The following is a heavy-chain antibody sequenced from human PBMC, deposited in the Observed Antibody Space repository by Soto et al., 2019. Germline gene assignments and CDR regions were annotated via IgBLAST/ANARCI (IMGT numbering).Heavy chain of an antibody. Sequence: SSETLSLTCTVSGGSISSDDYYWSWIRQPPGKGLEWVGYIYYTGRTSYNPSLESRVTISIDTSKNHFSLKLSSVSAADTAVYYCARDRSNSPDYFDYWGQGALVTVSS. V-gene: IGHV4-30-4*01. J-gene: IGHJ4*02. CDR3: ARDRSNSPDYFDY. D-gene: IGHD6-6*01. CDR1: GGSISSDDYY. CDR2: IYYTGRT.